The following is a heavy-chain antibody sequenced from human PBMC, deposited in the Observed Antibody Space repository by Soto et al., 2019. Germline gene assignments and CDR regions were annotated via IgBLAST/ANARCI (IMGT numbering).Heavy chain of an antibody. CDR3: ARGGMYYYDSSGYYYGNNAFDI. J-gene: IGHJ3*02. D-gene: IGHD3-22*01. Sequence: SVKVSCKASGGTFSSYAISWVRQAPGQGLEWMGGIIPIFGTANYAQKFQGRVTITADESTSTAYMELSSLRSEDTAVYYCARGGMYYYDSSGYYYGNNAFDIWGQATIVTVSS. CDR1: GGTFSSYA. CDR2: IIPIFGTA. V-gene: IGHV1-69*13.